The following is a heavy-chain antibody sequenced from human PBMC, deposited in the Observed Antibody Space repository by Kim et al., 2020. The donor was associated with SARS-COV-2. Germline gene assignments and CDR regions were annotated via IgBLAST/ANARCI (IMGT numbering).Heavy chain of an antibody. J-gene: IGHJ4*02. CDR3: ARGSEYFDY. D-gene: IGHD3-10*01. Sequence: GITYYTPSLKSRVTISVDTSKNQFSLKLSSVTAADTAVYYCARGSEYFDYWGQGTLVTVSS. V-gene: IGHV4-39*01. CDR2: GIT.